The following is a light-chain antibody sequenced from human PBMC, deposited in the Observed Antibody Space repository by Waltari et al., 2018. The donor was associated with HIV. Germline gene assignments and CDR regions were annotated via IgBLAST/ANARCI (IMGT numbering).Light chain of an antibody. Sequence: QSALTQPASVSGSPGQSITISCTGTSDDIGLYNLVSWYQKHPNKAPQLIIYGNTNRPSGVSYRFSGSKSDNTASLTISGLQAEDEADYYCSSFATSDTLLFGGGTKLTVL. V-gene: IGLV2-14*01. J-gene: IGLJ2*01. CDR2: GNT. CDR3: SSFATSDTLL. CDR1: SDDIGLYNL.